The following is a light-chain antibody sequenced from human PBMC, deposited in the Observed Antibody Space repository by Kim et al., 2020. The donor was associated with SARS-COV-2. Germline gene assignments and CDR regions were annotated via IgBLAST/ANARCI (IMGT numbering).Light chain of an antibody. CDR2: AVS. CDR1: SSDVVSYNY. J-gene: IGLJ1*01. V-gene: IGLV2-14*03. Sequence: QSITLSRTGTSSDVVSYNYVSRYQHHPGKAPKLVIYAVSDRPSGVSNRFSGSKSGNTASLTISGLQAEDEADYFCSSYTRSSTNYVFGTGTKVTVL. CDR3: SSYTRSSTNYV.